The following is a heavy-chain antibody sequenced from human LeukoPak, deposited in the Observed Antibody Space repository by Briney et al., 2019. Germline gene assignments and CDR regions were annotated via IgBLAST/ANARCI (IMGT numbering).Heavy chain of an antibody. V-gene: IGHV3-23*01. Sequence: GGSLRLSCAASGFSFNNYDMNWVRQAPGKGLEWVSVVSANGDDTKYADSVKGRFTSSRDNSRNTLYLQMSSLRAEDTAVYYCAKDGPSRPYDYWGQGTQVTVSS. CDR3: AKDGPSRPYDY. D-gene: IGHD2-2*01. CDR2: VSANGDDT. J-gene: IGHJ4*02. CDR1: GFSFNNYD.